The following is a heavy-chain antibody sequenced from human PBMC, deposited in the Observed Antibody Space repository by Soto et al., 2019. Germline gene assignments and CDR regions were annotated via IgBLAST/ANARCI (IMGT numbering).Heavy chain of an antibody. J-gene: IGHJ4*02. CDR1: GGSISSYY. CDR3: ARLDSSGWYLSFDY. CDR2: IYYSGST. V-gene: IGHV4-59*01. D-gene: IGHD6-19*01. Sequence: SETLSLTCTVSGGSISSYYWSWIRQPPGKGLEWIGYIYYSGSTNYNPSLKSRVTISVDTSKNQFSLKLSSVTAADTAVYYCARLDSSGWYLSFDYWGQGTLVTVSS.